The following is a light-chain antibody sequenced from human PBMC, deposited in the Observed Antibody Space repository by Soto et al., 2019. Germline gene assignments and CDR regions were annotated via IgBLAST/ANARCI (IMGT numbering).Light chain of an antibody. CDR1: ETIGRAY. Sequence: IVLTQSPGTLSLSPGERATVSCRASETIGRAYFAWYQHRPGRTPRLVLSATSNRAAGIPDRFGGSGSGADFTLTISGVEPEDFAVYYCHQSATSPFTFGQGTKWEI. CDR3: HQSATSPFT. CDR2: ATS. J-gene: IGKJ2*01. V-gene: IGKV3-20*01.